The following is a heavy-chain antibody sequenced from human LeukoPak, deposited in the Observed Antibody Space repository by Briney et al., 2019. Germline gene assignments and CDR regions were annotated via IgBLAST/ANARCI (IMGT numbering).Heavy chain of an antibody. CDR3: AKDPRGSYYYYYYYMDV. D-gene: IGHD1-26*01. Sequence: GGSLRLSCAASGFTFSSYGMSWVRQPPGKGLEWVSAISGSGGSTYYADSVKGRFTISRDNSKNTLYLQMNSLRAEDTAVYYCAKDPRGSYYYYYYYMDVWGKGTTVTISS. CDR2: ISGSGGST. J-gene: IGHJ6*03. CDR1: GFTFSSYG. V-gene: IGHV3-23*01.